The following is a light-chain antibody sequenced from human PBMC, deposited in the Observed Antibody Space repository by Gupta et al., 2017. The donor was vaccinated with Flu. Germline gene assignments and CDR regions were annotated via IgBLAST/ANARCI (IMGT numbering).Light chain of an antibody. CDR3: QTWGTGIQVV. J-gene: IGLJ2*01. CDR1: SGHSLYA. Sequence: QLVLTQSPSASASLGASVTLTCTLDSGHSLYAIAWHQQQPEKGPRYLMKLDSDGSHSKGDGSPDRFSGSSSGAERYLTISSLQSEDEADYYCQTWGTGIQVVFGGGTKLTVL. CDR2: LDSDGSH. V-gene: IGLV4-69*01.